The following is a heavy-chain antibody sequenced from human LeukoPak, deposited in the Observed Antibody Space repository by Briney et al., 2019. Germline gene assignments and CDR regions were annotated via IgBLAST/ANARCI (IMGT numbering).Heavy chain of an antibody. J-gene: IGHJ4*02. CDR2: ISSSSSTI. D-gene: IGHD3/OR15-3a*01. V-gene: IGHV3-48*01. Sequence: GGSLRLSCAASGFTFSNYNMNWVRQAPGKGLERVSYISSSSSTIYYADSVKGRFTISRDNAKNSLYLQMNSLRAEDTAVYYCARGTDYWDSWGQGTLVTVSS. CDR3: ARGTDYWDS. CDR1: GFTFSNYN.